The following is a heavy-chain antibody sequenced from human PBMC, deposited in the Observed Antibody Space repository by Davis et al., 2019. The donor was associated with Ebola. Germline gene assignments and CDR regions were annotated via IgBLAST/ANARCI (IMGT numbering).Heavy chain of an antibody. CDR2: TYYRSKWYN. V-gene: IGHV6-1*01. J-gene: IGHJ6*02. CDR1: GDNVSSSTAA. CDR3: ASSTSTSALSGMDV. Sequence: SQTLSLTCAISGDNVSSSTAAWNWIRQSPSRGLEWLGRTYYRSKWYNDYAVSVKSRITINPNTSKNQFSLQLNSVTPEDTAVYYCASSTSTSALSGMDVWGQGTTVTVSS. D-gene: IGHD2-2*01.